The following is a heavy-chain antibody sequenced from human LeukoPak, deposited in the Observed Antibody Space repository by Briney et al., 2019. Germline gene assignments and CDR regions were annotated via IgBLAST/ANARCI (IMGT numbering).Heavy chain of an antibody. J-gene: IGHJ5*02. CDR3: AKVPDRYYDFWSGYSS. CDR2: ISGSGGST. V-gene: IGHV3-23*01. Sequence: PGGSLRLSCAASGFTFSSYAMSWVRQAPGKGLEWVSAISGSGGSTYYADSVKGRFTISRDNSKNTLYLQMNSLRAEDTAVYYCAKVPDRYYDFWSGYSSWGQGTLVTVSS. CDR1: GFTFSSYA. D-gene: IGHD3-3*01.